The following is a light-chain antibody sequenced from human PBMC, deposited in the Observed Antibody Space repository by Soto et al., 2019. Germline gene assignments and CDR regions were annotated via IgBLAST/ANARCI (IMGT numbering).Light chain of an antibody. CDR2: GVS. CDR1: SSDVGGYNY. V-gene: IGLV2-14*01. J-gene: IGLJ1*01. Sequence: QSALTQPASVSGSPGQSITISCTGTSSDVGGYNYVSWYQQHPGKAPKLMIYGVSNRPSGVSNRFSGSKSGNTASLTISGLQAEDEADYYCSSYTSSATLYFFGTGTKLTVL. CDR3: SSYTSSATLYF.